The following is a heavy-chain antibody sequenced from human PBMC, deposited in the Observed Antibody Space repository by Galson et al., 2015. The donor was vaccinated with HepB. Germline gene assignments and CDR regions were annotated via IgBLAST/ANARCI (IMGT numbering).Heavy chain of an antibody. CDR3: AREYSSGWYDPLYYYYYGMDV. CDR1: GFTFSSYA. V-gene: IGHV3-30-3*01. Sequence: SLRLSCAASGFTFSSYAMHWVRQAPGKGLEWVAVISYDGSNKYYADSVKGRFTISRDNSKNTLYLQMNSLRAEDTAVYYCAREYSSGWYDPLYYYYYGMDVWGQGTTVTVSS. D-gene: IGHD6-19*01. J-gene: IGHJ6*02. CDR2: ISYDGSNK.